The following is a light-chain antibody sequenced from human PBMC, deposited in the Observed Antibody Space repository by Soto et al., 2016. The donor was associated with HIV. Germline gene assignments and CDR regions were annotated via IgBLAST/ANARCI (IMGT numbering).Light chain of an antibody. CDR2: GAS. CDR1: QGISNS. V-gene: IGKV1-NL1*01. CDR3: QQYYSTPPWT. J-gene: IGKJ1*01. Sequence: DIQMTQPPSSLSASVGDRVTITCRASQGISNSLAWYQQKPGKAPKLLLYGASTLESGVPSRFSGSESGTDYTLTISSLQPEDFATYYCQQYYSTPPWTFGQGTKVEIK.